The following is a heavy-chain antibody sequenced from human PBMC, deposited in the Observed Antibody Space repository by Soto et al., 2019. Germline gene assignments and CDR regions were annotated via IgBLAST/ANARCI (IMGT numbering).Heavy chain of an antibody. CDR3: ALGSSSSRRYYYYGMDV. Sequence: EGQLLESGGGLVQPGGSGRLSCAASGFTFSSYAMSWVRQAPGKGLEWVSATSGSGGSTYYADSVKGRFTISRDNSKNTLYLQMNSLRAEDTAVYYCALGSSSSRRYYYYGMDVWGQGTAVTVSS. V-gene: IGHV3-23*01. CDR2: TSGSGGST. D-gene: IGHD6-13*01. J-gene: IGHJ6*02. CDR1: GFTFSSYA.